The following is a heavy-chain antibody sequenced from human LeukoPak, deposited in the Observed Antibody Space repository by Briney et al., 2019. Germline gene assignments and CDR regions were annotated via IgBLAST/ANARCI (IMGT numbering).Heavy chain of an antibody. J-gene: IGHJ6*03. D-gene: IGHD5-12*01. CDR1: GFTFSSYW. Sequence: PGGSLRLSCAASGFTFSSYWMSWVRQAPGKGLGWVANIKQDGSEKYYVDSVKGRFTISRDNAKNSLYLQMNSLRAEDTAVYYCARVVWWLRSYYMDVWGKGTTVTVSS. CDR3: ARVVWWLRSYYMDV. CDR2: IKQDGSEK. V-gene: IGHV3-7*01.